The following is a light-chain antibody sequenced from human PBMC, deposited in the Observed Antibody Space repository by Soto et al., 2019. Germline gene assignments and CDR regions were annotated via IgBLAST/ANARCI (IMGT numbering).Light chain of an antibody. V-gene: IGKV3-15*01. Sequence: EVVMTQSPATLSVSPGERATLSCRASQSVNDNLAWYQQKPGQAPRLLIYGASTRATGIPARFSGSGSGTEFTLTISSLKSEEFAVYYCQQYNNWPYTCGQGTKLDIK. J-gene: IGKJ2*01. CDR3: QQYNNWPYT. CDR1: QSVNDN. CDR2: GAS.